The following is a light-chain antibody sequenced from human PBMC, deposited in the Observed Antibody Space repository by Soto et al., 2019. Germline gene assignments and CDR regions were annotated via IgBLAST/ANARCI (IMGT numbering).Light chain of an antibody. CDR1: QSVSSSF. CDR3: QQYDSSPVT. V-gene: IGKV3-20*01. J-gene: IGKJ1*01. Sequence: EIVLTQSPGTLSLSPGERATLSCRASQSVSSSFLAWYQQKPGQAPRLLIYGASSRATGIPDRFSGSGSRTDFTLTISRLEPKDFAVYYCQQYDSSPVTFGQGTKVEIK. CDR2: GAS.